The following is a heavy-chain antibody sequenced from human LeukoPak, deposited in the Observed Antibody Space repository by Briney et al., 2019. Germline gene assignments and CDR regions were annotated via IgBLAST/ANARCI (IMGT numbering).Heavy chain of an antibody. J-gene: IGHJ4*02. CDR2: ISPYNDNT. V-gene: IGHV1-18*01. D-gene: IGHD2-21*01. CDR1: GYTFTTFG. Sequence: ASLRVSCKASGYTFTTFGINWVRQAPGQGLEWMGMISPYNDNTKYPQKFQGRVTMTTDTSTSTAYMELRSLRSDDTAVYFCAREGRRGHFSPFDYWGQGTLVAVSS. CDR3: AREGRRGHFSPFDY.